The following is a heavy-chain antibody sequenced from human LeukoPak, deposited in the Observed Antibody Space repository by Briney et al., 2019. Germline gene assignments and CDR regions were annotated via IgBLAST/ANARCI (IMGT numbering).Heavy chain of an antibody. D-gene: IGHD2/OR15-2a*01. J-gene: IGHJ5*02. CDR1: GFTFSSYG. V-gene: IGHV3-33*01. CDR2: IWYDGSNK. CDR3: XXXXXXXXXXXXYSINWFDP. Sequence: GRSLRLSCAASGFTFSSYGMHWVRQAPGKGLEWVAVIWYDGSNKYYADSVKGRFTISRDNSKNTLYLQMNSLRAEDTAVYYXXXXXXXXXXXXXYSINWFDPWGQGTLVTVSS.